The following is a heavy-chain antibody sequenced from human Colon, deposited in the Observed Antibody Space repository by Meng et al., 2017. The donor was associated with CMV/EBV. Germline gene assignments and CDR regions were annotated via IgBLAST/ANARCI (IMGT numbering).Heavy chain of an antibody. V-gene: IGHV3-53*01. D-gene: IGHD2-2*01. CDR1: SLNVSHHY. CDR2: LYVGHTT. J-gene: IGHJ5*02. CDR3: ARVGYCSGSSCYGTWFDP. Sequence: ESLKISGASSSLNVSHHYMSWVRQAPGKGLEWVAILYVGHTTFYADSVRGRFTISRDDSKNTLHLHMDSLRAEDTAVYFCARVGYCSGSSCYGTWFDPWGQGTLVTVSS.